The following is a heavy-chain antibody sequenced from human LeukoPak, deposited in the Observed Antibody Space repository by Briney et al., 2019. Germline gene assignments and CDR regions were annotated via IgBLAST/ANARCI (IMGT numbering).Heavy chain of an antibody. CDR2: IFYSGST. J-gene: IGHJ4*02. V-gene: IGHV4-59*03. Sequence: SETLSLTCSVSGGSISGYYWGWIRQPPGKGLEWIGYIFYSGSTTYNPSLTGRVTMSVDTSKNQFSLRLRSVTAADTAVYYCARMTPLIRAITIIDYWGQGTLVTVSS. CDR1: GGSISGYY. CDR3: ARMTPLIRAITIIDY. D-gene: IGHD3-10*01.